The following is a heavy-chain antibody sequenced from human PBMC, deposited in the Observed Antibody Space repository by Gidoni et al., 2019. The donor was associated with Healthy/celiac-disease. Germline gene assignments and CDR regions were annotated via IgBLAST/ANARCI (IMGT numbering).Heavy chain of an antibody. CDR1: GFTFSSYG. J-gene: IGHJ4*02. CDR2: IWYDGSNK. CDR3: ARDCPRGSGCLDY. D-gene: IGHD6-19*01. Sequence: QVQLVESGGGVVQPGRSLRLSCAASGFTFSSYGMHWVRQAPGQGLEWVAVIWYDGSNKYYADSVKGRFTISRDNSKNTLYLQMNSLRAEDTAVYYCARDCPRGSGCLDYWGQGTLVTVSS. V-gene: IGHV3-33*01.